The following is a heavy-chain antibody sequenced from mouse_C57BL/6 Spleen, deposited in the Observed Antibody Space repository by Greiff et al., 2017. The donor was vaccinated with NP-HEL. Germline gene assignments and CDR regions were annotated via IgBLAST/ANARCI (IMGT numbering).Heavy chain of an antibody. CDR2: ISSGSSTI. V-gene: IGHV5-17*01. Sequence: EVKLMESGGGLVKPGGSLKLSCAASGFTFSDYGMHWVRQAPEKGLEWVAYISSGSSTIYYADTVKGRFTISRDNAKNTLFLQMTSLRSEDTAMYYCANLEYFDVWGTGTTVTVSS. CDR1: GFTFSDYG. CDR3: ANLEYFDV. J-gene: IGHJ1*03.